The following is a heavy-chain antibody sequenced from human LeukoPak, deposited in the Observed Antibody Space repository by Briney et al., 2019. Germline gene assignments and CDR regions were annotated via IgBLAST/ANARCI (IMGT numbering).Heavy chain of an antibody. CDR2: IFPGDSDP. CDR3: ARPRGNRWPDVFDL. D-gene: IGHD2-15*01. Sequence: GEALKISCKGSGYSFTSYWIGWVRQMPGKGLEWMGIIFPGDSDPRYSPSFQGQVTISADKSIATAYLQWSSLKASDTAMYYCARPRGNRWPDVFDLWGQGTMVTVSS. CDR1: GYSFTSYW. J-gene: IGHJ3*01. V-gene: IGHV5-51*01.